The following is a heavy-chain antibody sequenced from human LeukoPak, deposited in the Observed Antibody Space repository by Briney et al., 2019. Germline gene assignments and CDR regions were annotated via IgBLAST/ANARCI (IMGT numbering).Heavy chain of an antibody. D-gene: IGHD1-26*01. Sequence: GRSLRLSCAASGFTFSSYAMPWVRQAPGKGLEWVAVISYDGSNKYYADSVKGRFTISRDNSKNTLYLQMNSLRAEDTAVYYCARGGSYLNFDYWGQGTLVTVSS. CDR2: ISYDGSNK. V-gene: IGHV3-30-3*01. CDR3: ARGGSYLNFDY. J-gene: IGHJ4*02. CDR1: GFTFSSYA.